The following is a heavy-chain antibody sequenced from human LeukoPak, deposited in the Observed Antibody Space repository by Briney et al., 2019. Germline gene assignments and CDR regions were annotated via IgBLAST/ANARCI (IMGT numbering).Heavy chain of an antibody. CDR3: ARVPIVVITSTRAFDI. V-gene: IGHV4-61*02. J-gene: IGHJ3*02. Sequence: SETLSLTCTVSGGSISSCSYYWSWIRQPAGKGLEWIGRIYTSGSTNYNPSLKSRVTISVDTSKNQFSLQLSSVTAADTAVYYCARVPIVVITSTRAFDIWGQGTMVTVSS. CDR2: IYTSGST. CDR1: GGSISSCSYY. D-gene: IGHD3-22*01.